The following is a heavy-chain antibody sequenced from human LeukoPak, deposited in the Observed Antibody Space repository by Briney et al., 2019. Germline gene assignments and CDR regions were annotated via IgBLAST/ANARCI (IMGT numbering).Heavy chain of an antibody. D-gene: IGHD3-3*01. CDR1: GGTFSSYA. J-gene: IGHJ6*02. CDR2: IIPIFGTA. V-gene: IGHV1-69*01. Sequence: SVKVSCKASGGTFSSYAISWVRQAPGQGLEWMGGIIPIFGTANYAQKFQGRVTITADESTSTAYMELSSLRSEDTAVYYCASRRTYYDFWSGYYEVVYYYYGMDVWGQGTTVTVSS. CDR3: ASRRTYYDFWSGYYEVVYYYYGMDV.